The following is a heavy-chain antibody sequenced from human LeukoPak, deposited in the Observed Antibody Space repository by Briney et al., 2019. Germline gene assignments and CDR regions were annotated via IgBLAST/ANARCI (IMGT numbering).Heavy chain of an antibody. J-gene: IGHJ6*04. CDR2: ISGSGGST. V-gene: IGHV3-23*01. Sequence: GGSLRLSCAASGFTFSSYGRKWVRQAPGKGREGVSAISGSGGSTYYADSGKGRFTMSRDNAKNSLYMQMNSLRAEDTAVYYCAELGITMIGGVWGKGTTVTISS. CDR1: GFTFSSYG. CDR3: AELGITMIGGV. D-gene: IGHD3-10*02.